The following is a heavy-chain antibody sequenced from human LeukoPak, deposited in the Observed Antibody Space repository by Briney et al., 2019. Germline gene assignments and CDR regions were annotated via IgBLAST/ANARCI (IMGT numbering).Heavy chain of an antibody. CDR3: ARPGYYDSSGGAFDI. D-gene: IGHD3-16*01. CDR1: GYTFTGYY. Sequence: ASVKVSCKASGYTFTGYYMHWVRQAPGQGLEWMGWINPNSGGTNYAQKFQGRVTMTRDTSISTAYMELSRLRSDDTAVYYCARPGYYDSSGGAFDIWGQGTMVTVSS. J-gene: IGHJ3*02. V-gene: IGHV1-2*02. CDR2: INPNSGGT.